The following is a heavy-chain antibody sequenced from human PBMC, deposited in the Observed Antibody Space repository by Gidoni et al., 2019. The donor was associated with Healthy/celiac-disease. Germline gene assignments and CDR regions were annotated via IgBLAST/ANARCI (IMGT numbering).Heavy chain of an antibody. CDR3: ARSFRPAAMNPFDY. J-gene: IGHJ4*02. CDR1: GYY. Sequence: GYYMHWVRQAPGQGLEWMGRINPNSGGTNYAQKFQGRVTMTRDTSISTAYMELSRLRSDDTAVYYCARSFRPAAMNPFDYWGQGTLVTVSS. CDR2: INPNSGGT. D-gene: IGHD2-2*01. V-gene: IGHV1-2*06.